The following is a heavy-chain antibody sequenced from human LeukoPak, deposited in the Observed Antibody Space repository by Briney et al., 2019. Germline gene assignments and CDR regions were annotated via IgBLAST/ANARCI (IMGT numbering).Heavy chain of an antibody. CDR3: ARAGVAVAAYDAFDI. CDR2: IIPILGIA. V-gene: IGHV1-69*02. Sequence: SVKVSCKXSGGTFSSYTISWVRQAPGQGLEWMGRIIPILGIANYAQKFQGRVTITADKSTSTAYMELSSLRSEDTAVYYCARAGVAVAAYDAFDIWGQGTMVTVSS. J-gene: IGHJ3*02. D-gene: IGHD6-19*01. CDR1: GGTFSSYT.